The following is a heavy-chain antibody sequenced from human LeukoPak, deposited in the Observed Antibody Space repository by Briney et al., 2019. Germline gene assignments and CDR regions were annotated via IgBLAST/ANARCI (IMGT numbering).Heavy chain of an antibody. J-gene: IGHJ4*02. CDR3: ARSAHRSLDY. V-gene: IGHV3-7*02. Sequence: GGSLRLSCAASGFTFSSYWMTWVRQAPGKGLEWVANIKQDGTEQYYLDSVKGRFTISRDNAKSSLYLQMNSLRAEDTAVYYCARSAHRSLDYWGQGTLVTVSS. CDR2: IKQDGTEQ. CDR1: GFTFSSYW.